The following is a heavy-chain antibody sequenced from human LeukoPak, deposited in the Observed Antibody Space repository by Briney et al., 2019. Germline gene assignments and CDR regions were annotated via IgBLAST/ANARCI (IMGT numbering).Heavy chain of an antibody. D-gene: IGHD6-19*01. CDR2: IYTSGST. CDR1: GGSISSGSYY. J-gene: IGHJ4*02. V-gene: IGHV4-61*02. CDR3: ARRPVEAVAGTFDY. Sequence: PSQTLSLTCTVSGGSISSGSYYWSWIRQPAGKGLEWIGRIYTSGSTNYNPSLKSRVTISVDKSKNQFSLKLSSVTAADTAVYYCARRPVEAVAGTFDYWGQGTLVTVSS.